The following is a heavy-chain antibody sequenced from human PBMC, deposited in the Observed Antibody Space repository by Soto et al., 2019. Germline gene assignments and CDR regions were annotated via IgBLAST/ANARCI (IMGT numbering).Heavy chain of an antibody. CDR1: GYTFTSYY. Sequence: ASVKVSCKASGYTFTSYYMHWVRQAPGQGLEWMGIINPSGGSTSYAQKFQGRVTMTRDTSTSTVYMELSSLRSEDTAVYYCARTPGGEYQLLYWCPYYGMDVWGQGTTVTVSS. D-gene: IGHD2-2*02. J-gene: IGHJ6*02. CDR3: ARTPGGEYQLLYWCPYYGMDV. CDR2: INPSGGST. V-gene: IGHV1-46*01.